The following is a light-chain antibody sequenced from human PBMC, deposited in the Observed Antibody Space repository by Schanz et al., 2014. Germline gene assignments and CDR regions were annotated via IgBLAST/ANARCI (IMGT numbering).Light chain of an antibody. Sequence: QSALTQPRSVSDSPGQSVTISCTGTSSDVGGHVSWYQHHPGKAPKLIIYDVSNRPSGVSNRFSGSKSGNTASLTISGLQAEDEAGYYCSSFASGTTFVIFGGGTKLTVL. CDR3: SSFASGTTFVI. V-gene: IGLV2-11*01. CDR1: SSDVGGH. CDR2: DVS. J-gene: IGLJ2*01.